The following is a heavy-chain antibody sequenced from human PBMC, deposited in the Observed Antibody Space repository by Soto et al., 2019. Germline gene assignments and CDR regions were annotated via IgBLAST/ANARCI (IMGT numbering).Heavy chain of an antibody. Sequence: ASVKVSCKASGYTFTGYYMHWVRQAPGQGLEWMGWINPNSGGTNYAQKFQGWVTMTRDTSISTAYMELSRLRSDDTAVYYCARDPGDGSGSSLYNWGQGTLVTVSS. CDR2: INPNSGGT. V-gene: IGHV1-2*04. CDR3: ARDPGDGSGSSLYN. J-gene: IGHJ4*02. D-gene: IGHD3-10*01. CDR1: GYTFTGYY.